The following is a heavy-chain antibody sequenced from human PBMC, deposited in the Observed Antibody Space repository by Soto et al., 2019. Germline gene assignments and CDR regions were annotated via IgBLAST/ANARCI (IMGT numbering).Heavy chain of an antibody. J-gene: IGHJ5*01. D-gene: IGHD2-15*01. CDR3: ARGRYCLTGRCFPNWFDS. Sequence: SETLSLTCSASGDSISTVDYFWAWIRQPPGQALEYIGYIYKSATTYYNPSFESRVAISLDTSKSQFSLNVTSVTAADTAVYFCARGRYCLTGRCFPNWFDSWGQGTLVTVSS. CDR2: IYKSATT. CDR1: GDSISTVDYF. V-gene: IGHV4-30-4*01.